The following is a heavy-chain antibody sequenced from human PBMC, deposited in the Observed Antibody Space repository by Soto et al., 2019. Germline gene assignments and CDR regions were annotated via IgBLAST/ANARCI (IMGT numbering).Heavy chain of an antibody. Sequence: ASVKVSCKASGYTFTSYAMHWVRQAPGQRLEWMGWINAGNGNTKYSQKFQGRVTITRDTSASTAYMELSSLRSEDTAVYYCARDLPRVRGVNSYGMDVWGQGTIVTVSS. D-gene: IGHD3-10*01. CDR3: ARDLPRVRGVNSYGMDV. J-gene: IGHJ6*02. CDR1: GYTFTSYA. CDR2: INAGNGNT. V-gene: IGHV1-3*01.